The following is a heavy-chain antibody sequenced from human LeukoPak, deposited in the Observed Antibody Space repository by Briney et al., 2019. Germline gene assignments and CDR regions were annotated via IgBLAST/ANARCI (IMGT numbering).Heavy chain of an antibody. CDR3: ARCYSSSWQRLDN. Sequence: GASVNVSCNTSGYTFTNFGLTWVRQAPGQGLEWLGWISGHSGNANYAQKFQDRVVMTTDRSTGTAYMELRSVRSDDTAVYYCARCYSSSWQRLDNWGQGTLVIVSS. J-gene: IGHJ4*02. D-gene: IGHD6-13*01. V-gene: IGHV1-18*01. CDR1: GYTFTNFG. CDR2: ISGHSGNA.